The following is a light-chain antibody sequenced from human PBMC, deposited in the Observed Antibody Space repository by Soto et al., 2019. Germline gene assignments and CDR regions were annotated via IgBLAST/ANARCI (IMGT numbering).Light chain of an antibody. J-gene: IGKJ1*01. CDR2: AAS. V-gene: IGKV1-39*01. Sequence: DIQMTQSPSSLSASVGDRVTITCRASQSISSYLNWYQQKPGKAPKLLIYAASSLQSGVPSRFSGSGSGTDFTLTISSLQPEDSATYYCQQSYSTHWTFGQGTQVDIK. CDR3: QQSYSTHWT. CDR1: QSISSY.